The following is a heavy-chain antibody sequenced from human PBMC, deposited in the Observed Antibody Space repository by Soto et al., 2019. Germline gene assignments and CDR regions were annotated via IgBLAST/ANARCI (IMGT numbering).Heavy chain of an antibody. CDR3: ARLYGSGSTRRVRIDY. Sequence: GGSLRLSCAASGFNFSEYYMSWIRQAPGKGLEWVSYITSARTIYYADSVKGRFTISRDNAKNSLYLQMNNPRVEDTAVYYCARLYGSGSTRRVRIDYWGQGT. V-gene: IGHV3-11*01. J-gene: IGHJ4*02. CDR1: GFNFSEYY. CDR2: ITSARTI. D-gene: IGHD3-10*01.